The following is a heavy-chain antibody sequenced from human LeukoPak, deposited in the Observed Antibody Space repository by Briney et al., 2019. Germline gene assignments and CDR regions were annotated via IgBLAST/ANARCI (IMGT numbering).Heavy chain of an antibody. V-gene: IGHV4-39*07. CDR1: GGSISSSSYY. Sequence: KSSETLSLTYTVSGGSISSSSYYWGWIRQPPGKGLEWIGSIYYSGSTYYNPSLKSRVTISVDTSKNQFSLKLSSVTAADTAVYYCALIAVAGPGYFQHWGQGTLVTVSS. D-gene: IGHD6-19*01. J-gene: IGHJ1*01. CDR2: IYYSGST. CDR3: ALIAVAGPGYFQH.